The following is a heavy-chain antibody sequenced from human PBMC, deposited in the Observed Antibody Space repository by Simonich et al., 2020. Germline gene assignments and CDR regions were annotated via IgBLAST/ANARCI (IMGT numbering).Heavy chain of an antibody. D-gene: IGHD5-12*01. V-gene: IGHV1-2*02. Sequence: QVKLVQSGAEVKKPGASVKVSCKASGYTFTGYNMHWVRQAPGQGLDWKGWINPNSGGPNYAQKFEGRGTMTSDTSISTAYMELSRLRSDDTAVYYCASSKLATIDYWGQGTLVTVSS. CDR1: GYTFTGYN. CDR3: ASSKLATIDY. J-gene: IGHJ4*02. CDR2: INPNSGGP.